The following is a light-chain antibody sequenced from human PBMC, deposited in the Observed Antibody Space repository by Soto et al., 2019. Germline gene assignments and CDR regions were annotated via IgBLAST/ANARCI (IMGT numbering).Light chain of an antibody. CDR1: QSISSY. V-gene: IGKV1-39*01. Sequence: DIQMTQSPSSLSASVGDRVTITCRASQSISSYLNWYQQSPGKAPKLLIYAASSLQTGVPSRFSGSRSGADFTLTISSLQPEDFATYYCQQSYSSLITFGQGTRLEIK. CDR3: QQSYSSLIT. CDR2: AAS. J-gene: IGKJ5*01.